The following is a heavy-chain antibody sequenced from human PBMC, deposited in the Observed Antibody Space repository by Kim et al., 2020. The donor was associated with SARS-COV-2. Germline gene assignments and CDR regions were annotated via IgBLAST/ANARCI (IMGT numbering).Heavy chain of an antibody. CDR3: ARAYGSGYYYYGMDV. Sequence: GGSLRLSCAASGFTFISYSMNWVRQAPGKGLEWVSSISSSSSYIYYADSVKGRFTISRDNAKNSLYLQMNSLRAEDTAVYYCARAYGSGYYYYGMDVWGQGTTDTVSS. J-gene: IGHJ6*02. CDR2: ISSSSSYI. D-gene: IGHD3-10*01. CDR1: GFTFISYS. V-gene: IGHV3-21*01.